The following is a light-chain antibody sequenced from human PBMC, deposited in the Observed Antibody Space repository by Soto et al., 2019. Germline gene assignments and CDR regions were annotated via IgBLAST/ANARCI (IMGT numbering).Light chain of an antibody. Sequence: QPVLTQPPSASASLGASVKLTCTLSSGHSDRAIAWHQQQPEKGPRYLMKVNSDGSPIKGDGIPDRFSGSSSGAERYLIISTLQHEDEADYHCQTWGTDRWVFGAGTKLTVL. CDR2: VNSDGSP. CDR1: SGHSDRA. CDR3: QTWGTDRWV. J-gene: IGLJ3*02. V-gene: IGLV4-69*02.